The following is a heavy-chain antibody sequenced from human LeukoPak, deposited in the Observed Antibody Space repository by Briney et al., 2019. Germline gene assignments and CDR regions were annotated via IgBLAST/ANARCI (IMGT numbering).Heavy chain of an antibody. D-gene: IGHD4-17*01. CDR3: ARVGDFGDYGGTD. V-gene: IGHV1-46*01. CDR2: INPNDGST. J-gene: IGHJ4*02. CDR1: GYTFTIYY. Sequence: RASVTVSCTASGYTFTIYYIHWVRQAPGQGLEWMGIINPNDGSTSYSQKFQGRVTMTRDMSTNTAYMELSSLRAEDTAVYYCARVGDFGDYGGTDWGQGTLVTVSS.